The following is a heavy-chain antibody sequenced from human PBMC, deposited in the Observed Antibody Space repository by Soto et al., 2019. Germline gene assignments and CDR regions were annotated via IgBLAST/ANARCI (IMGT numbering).Heavy chain of an antibody. D-gene: IGHD3-10*01. CDR1: GGSFRGFY. J-gene: IGHJ6*03. CDR2: INHSGST. Sequence: PSETLSLTFALYGGSFRGFYWSWIPQPPGKGLEWIGEINHSGSTNYNPSLKSRVTISVDTSKNQFSLKLSSVTAADTAVYYCARRRGSGDYYYYYMDVWGKGTTVTVSS. V-gene: IGHV4-34*01. CDR3: ARRRGSGDYYYYYMDV.